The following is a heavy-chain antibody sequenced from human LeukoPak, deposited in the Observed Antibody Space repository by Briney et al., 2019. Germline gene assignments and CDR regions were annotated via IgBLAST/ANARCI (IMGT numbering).Heavy chain of an antibody. CDR2: IHYSGTT. CDR3: ARFGTSSSRFFDQ. CDR1: GDSISAYY. J-gene: IGHJ4*02. Sequence: SETLSLTCTVSGDSISAYYWSWIRQPPGKGLEWIGYIHYSGTTNYNASLKSRVTIALDTSKNQFSLNLYSVTAADTAVYYCARFGTSSSRFFDQWGQGTLVTVSS. D-gene: IGHD6-6*01. V-gene: IGHV4-59*01.